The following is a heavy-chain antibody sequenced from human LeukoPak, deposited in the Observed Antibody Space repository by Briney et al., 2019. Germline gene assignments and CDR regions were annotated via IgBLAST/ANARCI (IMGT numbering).Heavy chain of an antibody. CDR3: ASRDVGVATYRIDY. V-gene: IGHV3-48*02. CDR2: ISSSGSSI. Sequence: GGSLRLSCEASGFFFSSYSMNWVRQAPGKGLEWVSYISSSGSSIYYAGSVKGRFTISRDNARNSLLLQMNSLRDEDTAVYYCASRDVGVATYRIDYWGRGTLVTVSS. CDR1: GFFFSSYS. J-gene: IGHJ4*02. D-gene: IGHD5-12*01.